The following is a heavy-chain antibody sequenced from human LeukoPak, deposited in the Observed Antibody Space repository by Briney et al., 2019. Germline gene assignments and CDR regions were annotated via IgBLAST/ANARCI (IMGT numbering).Heavy chain of an antibody. V-gene: IGHV3-30-3*01. CDR2: IASDVGQT. J-gene: IGHJ4*02. CDR1: GFTFINYF. Sequence: GGSLRLSCAAAGFTFINYFMHWVRQAPGEGLEWVAVIASDVGQTFYVGSVGGRFTISRDNAKNSLYLQMNSLRAEDTAVYYCASDGDYGDYPDYWGQGTLVTVSS. D-gene: IGHD4-17*01. CDR3: ASDGDYGDYPDY.